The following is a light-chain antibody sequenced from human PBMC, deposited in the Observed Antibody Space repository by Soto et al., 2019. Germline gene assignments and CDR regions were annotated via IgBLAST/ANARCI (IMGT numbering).Light chain of an antibody. CDR1: SSDVGSYNL. J-gene: IGLJ3*02. Sequence: QSALTQPASVSGSPGQSITISCTGTSSDVGSYNLVSWYQQHPGKAPKLMIYEVSNRPSGVSNRFSGSKSGNTASLTISGLQAEDEADYYCSSYTSSSTRVFGGGTKVTVL. V-gene: IGLV2-14*02. CDR3: SSYTSSSTRV. CDR2: EVS.